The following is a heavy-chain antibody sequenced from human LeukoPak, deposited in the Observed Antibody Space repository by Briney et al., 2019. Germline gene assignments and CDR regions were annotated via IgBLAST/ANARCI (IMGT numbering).Heavy chain of an antibody. Sequence: PSETLSLTCTFSGGSISSGSYYWGWIRQPPGKGLEWIGTIYYIGSTNYNSSLKSRVTISVDTSKNQFSLRLSSVTAADTAVYYCATYSSSWYSWFDPWGQGTLVTVSS. V-gene: IGHV4-39*01. J-gene: IGHJ5*02. D-gene: IGHD6-13*01. CDR3: ATYSSSWYSWFDP. CDR2: IYYIGST. CDR1: GGSISSGSYY.